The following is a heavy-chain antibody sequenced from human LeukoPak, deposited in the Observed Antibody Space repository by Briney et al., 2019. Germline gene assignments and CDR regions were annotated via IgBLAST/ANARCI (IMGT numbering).Heavy chain of an antibody. Sequence: GGSLRLSCPAYGFTFSSFAMSWVRQAPGKGLEWVSGISGGGDSTYYADSVKGRFTISRDNSKNTVYLQRNSLRAEDTAVYYCGKDMGYCSGCSCYSIDVSGEWGQGTLVTVSS. V-gene: IGHV3-23*01. D-gene: IGHD2-15*01. CDR1: GFTFSSFA. CDR2: ISGGGDST. CDR3: GKDMGYCSGCSCYSIDVSGE. J-gene: IGHJ4*02.